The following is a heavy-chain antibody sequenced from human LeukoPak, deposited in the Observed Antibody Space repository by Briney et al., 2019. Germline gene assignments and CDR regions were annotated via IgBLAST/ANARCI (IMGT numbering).Heavy chain of an antibody. V-gene: IGHV4-39*07. D-gene: IGHD3-22*01. CDR2: IYHSGST. Sequence: SETLSLTCTVSGGSISSSSYYWGWIRQPPGKGLEWIGSIYHSGSTYYNPSLKSRVTISVDTSKNQFSLKLSSVTAADTAVYYCARLTKTYYYDSSGYYGGGYYFDYWGQGTLVTVSS. CDR3: ARLTKTYYYDSSGYYGGGYYFDY. J-gene: IGHJ4*02. CDR1: GGSISSSSYY.